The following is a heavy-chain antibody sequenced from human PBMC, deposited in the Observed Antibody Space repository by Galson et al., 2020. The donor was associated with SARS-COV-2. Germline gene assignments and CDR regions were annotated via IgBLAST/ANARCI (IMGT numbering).Heavy chain of an antibody. CDR1: GASIRNTIYS. D-gene: IGHD2-21*01. CDR3: ARAHRLAAYFDF. CDR2: LYDSGAT. J-gene: IGHJ4*02. V-gene: IGHV4-30-2*01. Sequence: ASETLSLTCDVSGASIRNTIYSWSWVRQAPGKGLEWIGFLYDSGATYYKPSLRGRVTISDDTSKNQITLKLQSVTAADTAVYYCARAHRLAAYFDFWGQGILVTVSS.